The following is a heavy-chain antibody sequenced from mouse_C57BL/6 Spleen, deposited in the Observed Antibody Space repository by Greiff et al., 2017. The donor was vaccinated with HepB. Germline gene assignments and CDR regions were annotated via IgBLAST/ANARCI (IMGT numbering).Heavy chain of an antibody. CDR2: INPGSGGT. D-gene: IGHD1-1*01. V-gene: IGHV1-54*01. CDR1: GYAFTNYL. Sequence: QVQLQQSGAELVRPGPSVKVSCKASGYAFTNYLIEWVKQRPGQGLEWIGVINPGSGGTNYNEKFKGKATLTADKSSSTAYMQLSSLTSEDSAVYFCARRGGYYGPRGCFDVWGTGTTVTVSS. CDR3: ARRGGYYGPRGCFDV. J-gene: IGHJ1*03.